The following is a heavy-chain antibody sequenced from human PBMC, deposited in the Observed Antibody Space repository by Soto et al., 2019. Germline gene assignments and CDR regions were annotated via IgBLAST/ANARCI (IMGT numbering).Heavy chain of an antibody. CDR3: ARNYDFWSGVFDY. J-gene: IGHJ4*02. CDR2: IIPIFGTA. V-gene: IGHV1-69*01. Sequence: QVQLVQSGAEVKKPGSSVKVSCKASGGTFSSYAISWVRQAPGQGLEWMGGIIPIFGTANYAPKFQGRVTITADESTSTAYMELSSLRSEETAVYYCARNYDFWSGVFDYWGQGTLVNVSS. CDR1: GGTFSSYA. D-gene: IGHD3-3*01.